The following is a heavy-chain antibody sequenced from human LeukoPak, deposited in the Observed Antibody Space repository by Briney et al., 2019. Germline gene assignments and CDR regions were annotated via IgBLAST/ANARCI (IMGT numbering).Heavy chain of an antibody. J-gene: IGHJ4*02. CDR2: INHSGST. CDR3: ARGLGYSGYDFDY. Sequence: SETLSLTCAVYGGSFSGYYWSWIRQPPGKGLEWIGEINHSGSTNYNPSLKSRVTISVDTSKNQFSLKLSSVTAADTAVYYCARGLGYSGYDFDYWGQGTLVPVSS. D-gene: IGHD5-12*01. V-gene: IGHV4-34*01. CDR1: GGSFSGYY.